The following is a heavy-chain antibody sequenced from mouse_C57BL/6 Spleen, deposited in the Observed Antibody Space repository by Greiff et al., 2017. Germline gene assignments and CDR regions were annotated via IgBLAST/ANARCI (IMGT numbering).Heavy chain of an antibody. CDR1: GYTFTSYW. V-gene: IGHV1-64*01. Sequence: VQLQQPGAELVKPGASVKLSCKASGYTFTSYWMHWVKQRPGQGLEWIGMIHPNSGSTNYNEKFKSKATLTVDKSSSTAYMQLSSLTSEDSAVYYCARGHYGSSFFDYWGQGTTLTVSS. CDR2: IHPNSGST. J-gene: IGHJ2*01. D-gene: IGHD1-1*01. CDR3: ARGHYGSSFFDY.